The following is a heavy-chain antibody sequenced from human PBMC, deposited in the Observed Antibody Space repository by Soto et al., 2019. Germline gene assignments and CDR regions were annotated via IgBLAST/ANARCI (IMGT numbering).Heavy chain of an antibody. V-gene: IGHV1-69*01. CDR1: GGTFSSYA. D-gene: IGHD2-15*01. Sequence: QVQLVQSGAEVKKPGSSVKVSCKASGGTFSSYAISWVRQAPGQGLEWMGGIIPIFGTANYAQKFQGRVTITADESTSTAYMELISLRSEDTAVYYCARCSGGSCYSRYYYGMDVWGQGTTVTVSS. CDR2: IIPIFGTA. CDR3: ARCSGGSCYSRYYYGMDV. J-gene: IGHJ6*02.